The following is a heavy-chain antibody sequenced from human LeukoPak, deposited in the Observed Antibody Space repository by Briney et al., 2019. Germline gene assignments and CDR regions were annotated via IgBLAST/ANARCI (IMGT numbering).Heavy chain of an antibody. Sequence: GGFLRLSCAASGFTFSSYAMSWVRQAPGKGLEWVGFIEPKTYGGTTQYAASVKGRFTISRDDSNSVAYLQMNNVKIEDTAVYLLAKGIWGATPNPATGGGRGTL. CDR1: GFTFSSYA. J-gene: IGHJ4*02. CDR3: AKGIWGATPNPATG. V-gene: IGHV3-49*04. D-gene: IGHD3-16*01. CDR2: IEPKTYGGTT.